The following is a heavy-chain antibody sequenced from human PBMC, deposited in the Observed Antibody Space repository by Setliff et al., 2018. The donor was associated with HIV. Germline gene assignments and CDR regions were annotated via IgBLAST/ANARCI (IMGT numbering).Heavy chain of an antibody. CDR1: GGSISSSNKY. CDR3: ARVARSMTGTTRRAFDI. CDR2: IHYSGST. J-gene: IGHJ3*02. Sequence: PSETLSLTCTVSGGSISSSNKYWGWIRQPPGKGLEWIGSIHYSGSTYYNPSLKSRVTISVDTSNNQFSLHLSSVTVADTAVYYCARVARSMTGTTRRAFDIWGQGTMVTVSS. V-gene: IGHV4-39*07. D-gene: IGHD1-7*01.